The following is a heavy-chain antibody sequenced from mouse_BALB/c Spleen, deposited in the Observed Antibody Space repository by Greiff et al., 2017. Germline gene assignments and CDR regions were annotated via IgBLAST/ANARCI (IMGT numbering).Heavy chain of an antibody. V-gene: IGHV7-3*02. CDR1: GFTFTDYY. Sequence: EVQLQESGGGLVQPGGSLRLSCATSGFTFTDYYMSWVRQPPGKALEWLGFIRNKANGYTTEYSASVKGRFTISRDNSQSILYLQMNTLRAEDSATYYCARDLYYGSSFDYWGQGTTLTVSS. CDR2: IRNKANGYTT. D-gene: IGHD1-1*01. J-gene: IGHJ2*01. CDR3: ARDLYYGSSFDY.